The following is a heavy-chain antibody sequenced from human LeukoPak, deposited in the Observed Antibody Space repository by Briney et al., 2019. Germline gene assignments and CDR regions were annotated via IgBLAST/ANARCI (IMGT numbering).Heavy chain of an antibody. Sequence: GGSLRLSCAASGFPFSTYGIHWVRQAPGKGLEWVGFIRNDGSNKYYADSVKGRFTISRDNSKNTLYLQMNSLRPDDTAVYYCAKITGGGYYYYYMDVWGKGTTVTVSS. J-gene: IGHJ6*03. CDR3: AKITGGGYYYYYMDV. V-gene: IGHV3-30*02. D-gene: IGHD2-8*02. CDR1: GFPFSTYG. CDR2: IRNDGSNK.